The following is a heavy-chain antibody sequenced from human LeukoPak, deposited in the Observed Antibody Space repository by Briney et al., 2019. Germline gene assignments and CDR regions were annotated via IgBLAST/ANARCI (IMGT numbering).Heavy chain of an antibody. V-gene: IGHV1-69*06. CDR1: GGTFSSCA. D-gene: IGHD3-22*01. Sequence: SVKVSCKASGGTFSSCAISWVRQAPGQGLEWMGGIIPIFGTANYAQKFQGRVTITADKSTSTAYMELSSLRSDDTAVYYCARTRGSYDSIDYWGQGTLVTVSS. CDR2: IIPIFGTA. J-gene: IGHJ4*02. CDR3: ARTRGSYDSIDY.